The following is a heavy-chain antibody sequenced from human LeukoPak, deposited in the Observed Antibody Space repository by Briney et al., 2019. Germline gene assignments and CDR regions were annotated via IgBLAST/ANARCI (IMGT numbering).Heavy chain of an antibody. CDR2: IRYDGSNK. J-gene: IGHJ4*02. V-gene: IGHV3-30*02. CDR3: AKTGGPVGDYLDY. CDR1: GFTFSSYG. Sequence: GGSLRLSCAASGFTFSSYGMHWVRQAPGKGLEWVAFIRYDGSNKYYADSVKGRFTISRDNSKNTLYLQMNSLRAEDTAVYYCAKTGGPVGDYLDYWGQGTLVTVSS. D-gene: IGHD7-27*01.